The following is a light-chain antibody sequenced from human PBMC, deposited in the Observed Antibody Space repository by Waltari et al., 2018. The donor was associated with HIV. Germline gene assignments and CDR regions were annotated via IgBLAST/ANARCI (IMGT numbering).Light chain of an antibody. CDR1: SSNIGARYD. J-gene: IGLJ3*02. Sequence: QSVLTQQPSVSGAPGQTVTISCTGSSSNIGARYDVQWYQQLPGTAPKRLIFNNYDRPSGVPDRFSGSKSGTSASLAIIGLQPEDEADYYCQSYDSSLSGWVFGGGTKLTV. CDR3: QSYDSSLSGWV. CDR2: NNY. V-gene: IGLV1-40*01.